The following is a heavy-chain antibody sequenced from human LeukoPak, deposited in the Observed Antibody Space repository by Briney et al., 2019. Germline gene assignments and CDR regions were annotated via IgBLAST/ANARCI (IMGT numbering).Heavy chain of an antibody. J-gene: IGHJ4*02. CDR1: GFTFSSYW. CDR3: AKIYCTNTDCYYDY. Sequence: PGGSLRLSCAASGFTFSSYWMSWVRQAPGKGLEWVANIKQDGSAKYYMDSVKGRFTISRDSAKNSLYLQMNSLRAEDTAVYYCAKIYCTNTDCYYDYWGQGPLVTVSS. D-gene: IGHD2-2*01. CDR2: IKQDGSAK. V-gene: IGHV3-7*01.